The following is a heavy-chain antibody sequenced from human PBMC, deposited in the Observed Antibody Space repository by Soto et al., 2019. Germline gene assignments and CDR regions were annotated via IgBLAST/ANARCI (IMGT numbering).Heavy chain of an antibody. J-gene: IGHJ4*02. CDR3: AKVKGGPGIAAGRAYFDY. D-gene: IGHD6-13*01. CDR1: GFTFNNYA. Sequence: GGSLRLSCTASGFTFNNYAMSWVRQAPGKGLEWVSAISVRGDSTYYADSVKGRFTISRDNSKNTLYLQMNSLRAEDTAVYYCAKVKGGPGIAAGRAYFDYWGQGTLVTVSS. CDR2: ISVRGDST. V-gene: IGHV3-23*01.